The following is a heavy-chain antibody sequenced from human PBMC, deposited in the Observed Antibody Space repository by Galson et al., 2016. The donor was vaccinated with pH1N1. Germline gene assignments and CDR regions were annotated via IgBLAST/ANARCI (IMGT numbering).Heavy chain of an antibody. V-gene: IGHV1-46*03. CDR2: IDPSNGGT. D-gene: IGHD7-27*01. CDR3: IRDLGRLRDF. J-gene: IGHJ4*02. CDR1: GYIFTRDY. Sequence: SVKVSCKASGYIFTRDYFHWVRQAPGQGLEWMGVIDPSNGGTTFAQKFQGLVTMTRDTSTSTVYMEVSGLKSDDTAVYYGIRDLGRLRDFWGQGTLVTVSS.